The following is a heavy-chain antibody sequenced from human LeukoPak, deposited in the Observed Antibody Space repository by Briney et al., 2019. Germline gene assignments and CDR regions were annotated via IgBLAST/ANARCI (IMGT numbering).Heavy chain of an antibody. Sequence: GGSLRLSCAASGFTFSSCAMHWVRQAPGKGLEWVTFIMYDGGNKYYADSIKGRFTISRDNSKNTLYLQMNSLRAEDTAVYYCERSSGWFDYWGQGTLVTVSS. D-gene: IGHD6-19*01. J-gene: IGHJ4*02. CDR3: ERSSGWFDY. V-gene: IGHV3-33*01. CDR2: IMYDGGNK. CDR1: GFTFSSCA.